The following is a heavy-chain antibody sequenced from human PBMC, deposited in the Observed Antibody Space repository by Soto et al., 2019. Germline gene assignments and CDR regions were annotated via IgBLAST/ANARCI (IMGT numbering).Heavy chain of an antibody. CDR2: ISYDGSNK. CDR3: AKDLVGYSSSWYSSIFDY. CDR1: GFTFSSYG. Sequence: QVQLVESGGGVVQPGRSLRLSCAAAGFTFSSYGMHWVRQAPGKGLEWVAVISYDGSNKYYADSVKGRFTISRDNSQNTLYLQMTSLRAEDTAVYYCAKDLVGYSSSWYSSIFDYWGQGTLVTVSS. V-gene: IGHV3-30*18. J-gene: IGHJ4*02. D-gene: IGHD6-13*01.